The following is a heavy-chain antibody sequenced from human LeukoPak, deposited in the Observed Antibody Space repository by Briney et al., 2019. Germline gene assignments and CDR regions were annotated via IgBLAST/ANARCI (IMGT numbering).Heavy chain of an antibody. V-gene: IGHV5-10-1*01. CDR2: IDPSDSYT. J-gene: IGHJ4*02. D-gene: IGHD2-15*01. Sequence: GESLKISCKGSGYSFTSYWISWVRQMPGKGLEWMGRIDPSDSYTNYSPSFQGHVTISADKSISTAYLQWSSLKASDTAMYCCARHGEVAATPDNSGLDYWGQGTLVTVSS. CDR3: ARHGEVAATPDNSGLDY. CDR1: GYSFTSYW.